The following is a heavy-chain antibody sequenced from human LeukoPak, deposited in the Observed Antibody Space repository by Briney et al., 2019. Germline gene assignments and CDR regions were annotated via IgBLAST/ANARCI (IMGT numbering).Heavy chain of an antibody. CDR2: IRTDGHDT. V-gene: IGHV3-74*01. J-gene: IGHJ4*02. D-gene: IGHD3-10*01. CDR1: GFSLTNYW. Sequence: PGGSLRLPCAASGFSLTNYWMHWVRQAPGKGLVWVSRIRTDGHDTGYADSVKGRFTISRDNAENTLYLQINSLRDEDTAVYYCARDLVAGSGSLDYWGQGTLVTVSS. CDR3: ARDLVAGSGSLDY.